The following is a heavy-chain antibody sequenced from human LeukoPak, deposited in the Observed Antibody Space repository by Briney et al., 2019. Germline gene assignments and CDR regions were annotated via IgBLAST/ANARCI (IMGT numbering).Heavy chain of an antibody. CDR3: ARDPMGGECAFDI. D-gene: IGHD2-8*02. Sequence: GGSLRLSCAASGFTFSSYWMSWVRQAPGKGLEWVANIKQDGSEKYYVDSVKGRFTISRDNAKNSLYLQMNSLRAEDTAVYYCARDPMGGECAFDIWGQGTMVTVSS. CDR2: IKQDGSEK. V-gene: IGHV3-7*01. J-gene: IGHJ3*02. CDR1: GFTFSSYW.